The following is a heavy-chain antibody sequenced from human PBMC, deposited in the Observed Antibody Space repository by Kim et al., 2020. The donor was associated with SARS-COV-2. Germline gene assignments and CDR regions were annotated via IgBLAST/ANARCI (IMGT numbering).Heavy chain of an antibody. V-gene: IGHV4-34*01. CDR3: ARGYYYGSGFDY. Sequence: NHHPSTKSRVTISVDTSQNQFSLKLSSVTAADTAVYYCARGYYYGSGFDYWGQGTLVTVSS. D-gene: IGHD3-10*01. J-gene: IGHJ4*02.